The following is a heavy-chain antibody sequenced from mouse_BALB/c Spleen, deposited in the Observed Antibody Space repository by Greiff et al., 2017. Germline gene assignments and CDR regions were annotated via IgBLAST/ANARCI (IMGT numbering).Heavy chain of an antibody. D-gene: IGHD1-1*01. J-gene: IGHJ4*01. Sequence: EVMLVESGGGLVKPGGSLKLSCAASGFTFSSYAMSWVRQTPEKRLEWVASISSGGSTYYPDSVKGRFTISRDNARNILYLQMSSLRSEDTAMYYCARSLYGYDAMDYWGQGTSVTVSS. CDR2: ISSGGST. CDR3: ARSLYGYDAMDY. V-gene: IGHV5-6-5*01. CDR1: GFTFSSYA.